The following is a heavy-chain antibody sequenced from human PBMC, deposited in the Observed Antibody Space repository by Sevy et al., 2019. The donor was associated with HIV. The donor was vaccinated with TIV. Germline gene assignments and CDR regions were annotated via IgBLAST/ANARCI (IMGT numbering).Heavy chain of an antibody. Sequence: ASVKVSCNVSGYTLTELSMHCVRQAPGKGLEWMGGFDPEDGETIYAQKFQGRVTMTEDTSTDTAYMELSSLRSEDTAVYYCATVGEGSGYYPFDYWGQGTLVTVSS. V-gene: IGHV1-24*01. D-gene: IGHD3-22*01. J-gene: IGHJ4*02. CDR1: GYTLTELS. CDR3: ATVGEGSGYYPFDY. CDR2: FDPEDGET.